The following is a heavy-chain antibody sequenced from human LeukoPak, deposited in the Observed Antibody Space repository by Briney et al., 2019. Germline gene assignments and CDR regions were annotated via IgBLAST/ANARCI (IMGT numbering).Heavy chain of an antibody. CDR3: ARGGYNSAFLDS. CDR2: IYNDGST. J-gene: IGHJ4*02. V-gene: IGHV3-53*01. CDR1: GLTVSSSY. Sequence: PGGSLRLSCAASGLTVSSSYMSWVRQAPGKGLEWVSIIYNDGSTYYADSMKGRFTISRDNTKDSLYLQLNSLRAEDTSVYYCARGGYNSAFLDSWGQGTLVSVS. D-gene: IGHD6-19*01.